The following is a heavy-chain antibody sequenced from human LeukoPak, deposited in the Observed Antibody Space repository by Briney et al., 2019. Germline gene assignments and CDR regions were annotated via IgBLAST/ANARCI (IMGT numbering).Heavy chain of an antibody. CDR3: ARGGAVAGLY. J-gene: IGHJ4*02. D-gene: IGHD6-19*01. CDR1: GFTFGSYE. V-gene: IGHV3-48*03. CDR2: ISSSGSTV. Sequence: GGSLRLSCAVSGFTFGSYETNWVRQAPGKGLDWVSYISSSGSTVYYPDSVKGRFTISRDNAKNSLYLQMTCLRGEDTAVYYCARGGAVAGLYWGQGTLVTVSS.